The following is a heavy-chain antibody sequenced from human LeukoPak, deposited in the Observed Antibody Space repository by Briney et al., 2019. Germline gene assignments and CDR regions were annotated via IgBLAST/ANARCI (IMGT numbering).Heavy chain of an antibody. Sequence: GGSLRLSCAPSGFTFSSYAMSWVRQAPGKGLEWVAVISGGGSGTYYADSVRGRFTISRDNSKNTVYLQMNSLRAEDTAIYYCAKAVGSTGYFSRDAFDIWGQGTMVTVSS. D-gene: IGHD3-22*01. J-gene: IGHJ3*02. CDR1: GFTFSSYA. CDR2: ISGGGSGT. V-gene: IGHV3-23*01. CDR3: AKAVGSTGYFSRDAFDI.